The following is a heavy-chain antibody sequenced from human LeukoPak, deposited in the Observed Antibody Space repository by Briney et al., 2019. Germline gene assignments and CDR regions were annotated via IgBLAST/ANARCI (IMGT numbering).Heavy chain of an antibody. Sequence: GGSLRLSCAASGFTFSGYAMNWVSQAPGKGLEWVSYISSSSTTIQYSDSVRGRFTISRDNAKNSLYLQMRSLRAEDTAVYYCAREWESRGGDRFDPWGQGTLVTVSS. V-gene: IGHV3-48*04. CDR2: ISSSSTTI. CDR3: AREWESRGGDRFDP. J-gene: IGHJ5*02. D-gene: IGHD1-26*01. CDR1: GFTFSGYA.